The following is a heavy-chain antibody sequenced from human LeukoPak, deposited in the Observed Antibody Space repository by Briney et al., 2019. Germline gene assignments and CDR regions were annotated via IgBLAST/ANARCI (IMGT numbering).Heavy chain of an antibody. V-gene: IGHV3-48*02. D-gene: IGHD3-9*01. CDR2: IGSSSRSI. CDR3: ARVGPYYDILTGYSYYFDY. Sequence: GGSLRLSCAASGFTFSRSNMNWVRQAPGKGLEWVSYIGSSSRSIYYADSVKGRFTISRDDAKNSLYLQMNSLRDEDTAVYYCARVGPYYDILTGYSYYFDYWGQGTLVTVSS. CDR1: GFTFSRSN. J-gene: IGHJ4*02.